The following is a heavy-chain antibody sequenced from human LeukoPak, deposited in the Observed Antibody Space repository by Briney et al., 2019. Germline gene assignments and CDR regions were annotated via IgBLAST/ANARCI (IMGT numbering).Heavy chain of an antibody. D-gene: IGHD5-24*01. CDR2: IIPILGIA. Sequence: RASVKASCKASGGTFSSYAISWVRQAPGQGLEWMGRIIPILGIANYAQKFQGRVTITADKSTSTAYMELSSLRSEDTAVYYCARDPRGWLQSRRRFDYWGQGTLVTVSS. J-gene: IGHJ4*02. V-gene: IGHV1-69*04. CDR1: GGTFSSYA. CDR3: ARDPRGWLQSRRRFDY.